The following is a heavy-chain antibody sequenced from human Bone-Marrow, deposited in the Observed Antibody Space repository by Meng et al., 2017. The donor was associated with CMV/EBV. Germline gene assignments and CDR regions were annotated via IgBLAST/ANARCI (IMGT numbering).Heavy chain of an antibody. Sequence: GESLKISCAASGFTFDDYGMSWVRQAPGKGLEWVSGINWNGGSTGYADSVKGRFTISRDNAKNSLYLQMNSLRAEDTALYYCARVLVSGITMVRGVKDYWGQGTLVPVSS. CDR2: INWNGGST. J-gene: IGHJ4*02. D-gene: IGHD3-10*01. V-gene: IGHV3-20*04. CDR3: ARVLVSGITMVRGVKDY. CDR1: GFTFDDYG.